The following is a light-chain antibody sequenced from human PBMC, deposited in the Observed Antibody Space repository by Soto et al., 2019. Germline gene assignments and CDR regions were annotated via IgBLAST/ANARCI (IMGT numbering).Light chain of an antibody. CDR3: QQYGSSPTWT. CDR2: GAS. J-gene: IGKJ1*01. Sequence: EIVLTQSPGTLSLSPGERATLSCRASQSVSSSYLAWYQQKPGPATRLIIYGASSRATGMPDRFSGSGSGTDFTLTISRLEPEDFAVYYCQQYGSSPTWTFGQGTKVEIK. CDR1: QSVSSSY. V-gene: IGKV3-20*01.